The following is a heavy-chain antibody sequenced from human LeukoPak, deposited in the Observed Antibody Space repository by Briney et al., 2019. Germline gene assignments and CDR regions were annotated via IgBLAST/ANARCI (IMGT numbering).Heavy chain of an antibody. CDR1: GLTFSRYN. CDR3: ASGTVGIYALDY. D-gene: IGHD3/OR15-3a*01. CDR2: IGTSSNNI. J-gene: IGHJ4*02. V-gene: IGHV3-21*01. Sequence: PGGSLTLSCAASGLTFSRYNMNWVRQAPGKGLEWVSSIGTSSNNIYYTDSVKGRFTISRDNAKNSLYLQVDSLRVEDTAVYFCASGTVGIYALDYWGQGTLVTVSS.